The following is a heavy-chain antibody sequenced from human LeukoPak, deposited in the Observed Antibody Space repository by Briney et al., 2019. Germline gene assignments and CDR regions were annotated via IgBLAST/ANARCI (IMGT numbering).Heavy chain of an antibody. J-gene: IGHJ4*02. CDR3: ARSPSSSGWYADY. Sequence: QAPGQGLEWMGWISAYNGATNYAQKLQGRVTMTTDTSANPAYMELRSLTSDDTAVYYCARSPSSSGWYADYWGLGTLVTVSS. V-gene: IGHV1-18*01. D-gene: IGHD6-19*01. CDR2: ISAYNGAT.